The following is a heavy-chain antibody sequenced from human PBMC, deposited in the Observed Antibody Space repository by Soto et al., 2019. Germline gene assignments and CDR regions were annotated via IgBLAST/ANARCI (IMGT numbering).Heavy chain of an antibody. J-gene: IGHJ3*02. CDR3: ARFGTTIPVAGIDAFDI. CDR1: GFTFSDYY. CDR2: ISSSSSYT. V-gene: IGHV3-11*06. Sequence: GGSLRLSCAASGFTFSDYYMSWIRQAPGKGLEWVSYISSSSSYTNYADSVKGRFTISRDNAKNSLYLQMNSLRAEDTAVYYCARFGTTIPVAGIDAFDIWGQGTMVTVSS. D-gene: IGHD6-19*01.